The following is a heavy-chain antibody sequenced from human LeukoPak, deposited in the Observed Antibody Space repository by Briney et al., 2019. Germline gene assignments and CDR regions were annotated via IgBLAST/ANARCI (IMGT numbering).Heavy chain of an antibody. V-gene: IGHV4-4*07. CDR2: IYVHGST. J-gene: IGHJ3*02. CDR3: ARGRSGYYYVGAFDT. Sequence: ASETLSLTCTVSGCSISSYYWSWIRQPLGKGLEWIGRIYVHGSTDYNPSLMSRVTMPVDTSKNQFSLKMTSMTAADTAVYYCARGRSGYYYVGAFDTWGQGTTVTVSS. D-gene: IGHD3-22*01. CDR1: GCSISSYY.